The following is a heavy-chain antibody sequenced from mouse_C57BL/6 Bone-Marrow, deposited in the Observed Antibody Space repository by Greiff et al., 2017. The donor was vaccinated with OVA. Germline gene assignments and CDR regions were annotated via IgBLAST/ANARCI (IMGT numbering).Heavy chain of an antibody. V-gene: IGHV5-17*01. CDR3: DWTTRNAY. D-gene: IGHD2-13*01. Sequence: EVQLVESGGGLVKPGGSLKLSCAASGFTFSDYGMHWVRQAPEKGLEWVAYISSGSSTIYYADTVKGRFTISSDNAKNTLFMQMTSLRSEKTAKYDVDWTTRNAYWGQGTLVTVSA. J-gene: IGHJ3*01. CDR1: GFTFSDYG. CDR2: ISSGSSTI.